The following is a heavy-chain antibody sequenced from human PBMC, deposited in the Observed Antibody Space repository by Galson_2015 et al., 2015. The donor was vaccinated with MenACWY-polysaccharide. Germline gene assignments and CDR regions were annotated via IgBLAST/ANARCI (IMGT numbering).Heavy chain of an antibody. CDR1: GFTFDDYA. CDR2: ISWNSGSI. D-gene: IGHD6-19*01. Sequence: SLRLSCAASGFTFDDYAMHWVRQAPGKGLEWVSGISWNSGSIGYADSVKGRFTISRDNAKNSLYLQMNSLRAEDTALYYCAKDSQWLVTGGFDYWGQGTLVTVSS. J-gene: IGHJ4*02. CDR3: AKDSQWLVTGGFDY. V-gene: IGHV3-9*01.